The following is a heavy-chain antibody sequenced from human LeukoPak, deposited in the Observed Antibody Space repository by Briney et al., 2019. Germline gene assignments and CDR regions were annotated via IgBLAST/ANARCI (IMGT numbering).Heavy chain of an antibody. D-gene: IGHD1-26*01. Sequence: GGSLRLSCAASGFTFSSYAMGWVRQAPGKGLEWVSAISGSGGSTYYADSVKGRFTISRDNSKNTLYLQMNSLRAEDTAVYYCAKDTGELLLARHYWGQGTLVTVSS. J-gene: IGHJ4*02. V-gene: IGHV3-23*01. CDR2: ISGSGGST. CDR3: AKDTGELLLARHY. CDR1: GFTFSSYA.